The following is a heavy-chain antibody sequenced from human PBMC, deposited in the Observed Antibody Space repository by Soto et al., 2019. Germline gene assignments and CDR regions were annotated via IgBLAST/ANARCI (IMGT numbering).Heavy chain of an antibody. V-gene: IGHV6-1*01. Sequence: QALSLTSAISGDSVSTKSAAWNLIRQSPSRGLEWLGRTYYRSKWYNEYAVSVKSRITINPDTSKNQFSLQLNSVTPEDTAVYYCVRDQQGTLFDYWGQGTLVTVSS. CDR3: VRDQQGTLFDY. CDR2: TYYRSKWYN. D-gene: IGHD6-13*01. CDR1: GDSVSTKSAA. J-gene: IGHJ4*02.